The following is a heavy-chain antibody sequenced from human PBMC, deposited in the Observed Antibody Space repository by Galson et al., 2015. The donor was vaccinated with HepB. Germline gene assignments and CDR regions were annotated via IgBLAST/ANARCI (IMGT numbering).Heavy chain of an antibody. CDR2: IIPIFGTA. V-gene: IGHV1-69*13. Sequence: SVKVSCKASGGTFSSYAISWVRQAPGQGLEWMGGIIPIFGTANYAQKFQGRVTITADESTSTAYMELSSLRSEDTAVYYCARAPGHCSSTSCYTMPFDYWGQGTLVTVSS. J-gene: IGHJ4*02. CDR3: ARAPGHCSSTSCYTMPFDY. D-gene: IGHD2-2*02. CDR1: GGTFSSYA.